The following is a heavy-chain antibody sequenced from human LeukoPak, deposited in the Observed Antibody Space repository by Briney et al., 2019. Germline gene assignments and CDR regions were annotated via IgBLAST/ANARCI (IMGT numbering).Heavy chain of an antibody. J-gene: IGHJ5*02. CDR2: INHSGST. Sequence: SETLSLTCAVYGGSFSGYYWSWIRQPPGKGLEWIGEINHSGSTNYNPSLKSRVTISVDTSKNQFSLKLSSVTAADTAVYYCARGLPHHHSEEEITEGSDPWGQGTLVTVSS. D-gene: IGHD3-16*01. CDR3: ARGLPHHHSEEEITEGSDP. CDR1: GGSFSGYY. V-gene: IGHV4-34*01.